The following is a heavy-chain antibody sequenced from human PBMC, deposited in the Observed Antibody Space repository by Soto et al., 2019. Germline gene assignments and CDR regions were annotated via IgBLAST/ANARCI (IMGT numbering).Heavy chain of an antibody. CDR3: AKPAYDILTGYRRRTPGFHFDS. CDR1: GFIFSTYD. D-gene: IGHD3-9*01. CDR2: ISDTGGST. J-gene: IGHJ4*02. V-gene: IGHV3-23*01. Sequence: GGSLRLYCAASGFIFSTYDLNWVRQAPGEGLEWVSSISDTGGSTNYADSVKGRFTISRDNSKNTLYLRMNSLRAEDTAVYYCAKPAYDILTGYRRRTPGFHFDSWGQGTRVTVSS.